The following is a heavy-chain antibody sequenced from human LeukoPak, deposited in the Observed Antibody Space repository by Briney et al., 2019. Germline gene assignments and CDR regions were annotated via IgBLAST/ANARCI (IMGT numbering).Heavy chain of an antibody. J-gene: IGHJ4*02. D-gene: IGHD3-22*01. V-gene: IGHV3-73*01. CDR1: VFTFSGSA. CDR3: TRAHYDSSGYHLN. Sequence: PVGSLRLSCAACVFTFSGSAMHGVRQAAGKGLEWVGRIRSKANSYATAYAASVKGRFTISRDDSKNTAYLQMNSLKTEDTAVYYCTRAHYDSSGYHLNWGQGTLVTVSS. CDR2: IRSKANSYAT.